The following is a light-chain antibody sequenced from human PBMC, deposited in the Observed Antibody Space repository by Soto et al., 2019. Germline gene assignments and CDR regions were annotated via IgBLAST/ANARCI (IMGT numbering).Light chain of an antibody. CDR2: DAS. J-gene: IGKJ4*01. Sequence: DIQMTQSPSTLSASVGDRVTITCRASQSISSWLAWYQQKPGKAPKLLIYDASSLESGVPSRFSGSGSGTEFTLTISSLRPDDFATYYCQQYNSYSPSLDFGGGTKVEIK. CDR3: QQYNSYSPSLD. CDR1: QSISSW. V-gene: IGKV1-5*01.